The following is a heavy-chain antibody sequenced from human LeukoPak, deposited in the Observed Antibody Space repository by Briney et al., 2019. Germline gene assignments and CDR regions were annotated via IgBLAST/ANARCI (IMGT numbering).Heavy chain of an antibody. CDR1: GFTFSDYS. J-gene: IGHJ4*02. V-gene: IGHV3-23*01. CDR2: ISASGGPGT. CDR3: ARGSSTLTRHLDY. D-gene: IGHD3-16*01. Sequence: SLRLSCAADGFTFSDYSMTWDRQPPGKGLQFVSIISASGGPGTYNNAVRGRFTISRDNPRNTLYLQMNSLGADDTGIYYCARGSSTLTRHLDYWGQGTPVTVSS.